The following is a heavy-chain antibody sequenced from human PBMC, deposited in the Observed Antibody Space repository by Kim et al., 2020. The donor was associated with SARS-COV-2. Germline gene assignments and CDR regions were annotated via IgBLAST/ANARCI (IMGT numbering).Heavy chain of an antibody. CDR3: AQTGQLDY. D-gene: IGHD6-13*01. CDR2: ITGRAGNT. Sequence: GGSLRLSCAASGFTFSTSGMSWVRQAPGKGLEWVSSITGRAGNTYYADSVKGRFTISRDNSKNTLFLQMNSLRAADTALYYCAQTGQLDYWGQGTLVSVSS. CDR1: GFTFSTSG. J-gene: IGHJ4*02. V-gene: IGHV3-23*01.